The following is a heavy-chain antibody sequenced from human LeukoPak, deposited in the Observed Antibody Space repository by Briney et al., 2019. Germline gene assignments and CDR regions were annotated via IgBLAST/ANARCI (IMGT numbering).Heavy chain of an antibody. CDR1: GYTFTSYA. CDR3: ARGAPRVWYYYYYGMDV. J-gene: IGHJ6*02. V-gene: IGHV1-8*02. Sequence: ASVKVSCKASGYTFTSYAMNWVRQAPGQGLEWMGWMNPNSGNTGYAQKFQGRVTMTRNTSISTAYMELSSLRSEDTAVYYCARGAPRVWYYYYYGMDVWGQGTTVTVSS. CDR2: MNPNSGNT.